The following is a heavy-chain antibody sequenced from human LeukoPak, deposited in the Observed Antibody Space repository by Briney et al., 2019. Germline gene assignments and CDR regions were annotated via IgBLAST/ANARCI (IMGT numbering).Heavy chain of an antibody. CDR3: AKIQGWFNDAFHI. CDR2: IRYDGSNK. CDR1: GFTFSSYG. Sequence: PGGSLRLSCAASGFTFSSYGMHWVRQAPGKGLEWVAFIRYDGSNKYYADSVKGRFTISRDISKSTLYLQMNSLRADDTAVYYCAKIQGWFNDAFHIGGQGTMVTVSS. V-gene: IGHV3-30*02. D-gene: IGHD6-19*01. J-gene: IGHJ3*02.